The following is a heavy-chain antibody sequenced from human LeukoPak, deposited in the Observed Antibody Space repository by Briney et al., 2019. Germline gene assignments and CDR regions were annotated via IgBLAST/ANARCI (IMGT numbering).Heavy chain of an antibody. CDR1: GSSITGGFY. D-gene: IGHD4-23*01. Sequence: RASETLSLTCIVSGSSITGGFYWGFIRQPPGEGLEYIGTVFRSGSTYYNPSLKSRVTISVDTSKNQFSLKLSSVTAADTAVYYCATTTVVTGDDAFDIWGQGTMVTVSS. J-gene: IGHJ3*02. CDR2: VFRSGST. CDR3: ATTTVVTGDDAFDI. V-gene: IGHV4-38-2*02.